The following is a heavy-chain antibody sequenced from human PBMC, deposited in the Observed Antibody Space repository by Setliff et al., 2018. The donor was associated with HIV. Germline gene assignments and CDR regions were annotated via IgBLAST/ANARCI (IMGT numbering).Heavy chain of an antibody. V-gene: IGHV1-8*01. CDR2: MNPNSGVS. CDR3: ARGKGVGGVIITGGLDV. J-gene: IGHJ6*02. CDR1: GHTFTNID. Sequence: RASVKVSCKASGHTFTNIDVHWLRRATGQGLEWMGWMNPNSGVSGYALKFHDRVTMTRDTSITTAYMELSSLTSEDTAVYYCARGKGVGGVIITGGLDVWGQGTTVTVSS. D-gene: IGHD3-10*01.